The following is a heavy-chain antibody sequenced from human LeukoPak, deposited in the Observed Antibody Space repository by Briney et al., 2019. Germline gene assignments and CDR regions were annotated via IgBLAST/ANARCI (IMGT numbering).Heavy chain of an antibody. V-gene: IGHV3-74*01. Sequence: PGGSLRLSCAASGFTFSSYWMHWVRQTPGKGLVWVSRINTDGSTTSYADSVKGRFTISRDNAKNTVYLQMNSLRADDMAVYYCTRPLMGGTRLLYWGQGTLVTVSA. CDR3: TRPLMGGTRLLY. CDR1: GFTFSSYW. D-gene: IGHD1-26*01. J-gene: IGHJ4*02. CDR2: INTDGSTT.